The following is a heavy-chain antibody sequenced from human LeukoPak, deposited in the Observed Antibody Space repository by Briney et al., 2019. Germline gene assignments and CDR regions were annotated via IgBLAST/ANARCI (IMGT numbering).Heavy chain of an antibody. D-gene: IGHD3-22*01. CDR3: AREFPPFYGSSGYYFESN. CDR1: GYTFTGYY. Sequence: ASVKVSCKASGYTFTGYYMHWVRQAPGQGLEWMGWINPNSGGTNYAQKSQGRVTMTRDTSISTAYMELSRLRSDDTAVYYCAREFPPFYGSSGYYFESNWGQGTLVTVSS. J-gene: IGHJ4*02. CDR2: INPNSGGT. V-gene: IGHV1-2*02.